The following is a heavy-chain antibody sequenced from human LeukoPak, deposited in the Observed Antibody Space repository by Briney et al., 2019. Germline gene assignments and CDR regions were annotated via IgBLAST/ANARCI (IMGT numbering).Heavy chain of an antibody. CDR2: IKGSGSST. D-gene: IGHD6-19*01. V-gene: IGHV3-23*01. CDR3: AKSYSTGWYSHAG. CDR1: GLTFSTYD. J-gene: IGHJ4*02. Sequence: GGSLRLSCAAPGLTFSTYDINWVRQAPGKGLESVAAIKGSGSSTYYADSVRGRFTISRDNSKSTLYLQMNSLRADDTAFYYCAKSYSTGWYSHAGWGQGTLVTVSS.